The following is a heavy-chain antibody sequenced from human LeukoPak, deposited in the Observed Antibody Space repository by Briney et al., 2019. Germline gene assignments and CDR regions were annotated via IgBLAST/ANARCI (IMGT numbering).Heavy chain of an antibody. CDR1: GYTFTGYY. CDR2: INPNSGGT. J-gene: IGHJ4*02. D-gene: IGHD6-19*01. Sequence: ASVMVSCKASGYTFTGYYMHWVRQAPGQGLEWMGWINPNSGGTNYAQKFQGRVTMTRDTSISTAYMELSRLRSDDTAVYYCARVGDQWLVTYYFDYWGQGTLVTVSS. CDR3: ARVGDQWLVTYYFDY. V-gene: IGHV1-2*02.